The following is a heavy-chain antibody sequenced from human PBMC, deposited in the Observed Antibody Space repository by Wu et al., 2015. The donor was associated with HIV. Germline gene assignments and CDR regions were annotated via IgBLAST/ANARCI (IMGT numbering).Heavy chain of an antibody. V-gene: IGHV1-2*07. Sequence: QVHLVQSGAEVKKPGASVRVSCQTSGFTFTDNYVHWVRQAPGQGLEWMGFINPKSGGTNYALKFQGRVTFTRDTSINTVYVEVASLTSDDTAVYFCGRQAQYGKFDISGSLESWGQGTLVTVSS. J-gene: IGHJ4*01. CDR3: GRQAQYGKFDISGSLES. CDR1: GFTFTDNY. CDR2: INPKSGGT. D-gene: IGHD3-22*01.